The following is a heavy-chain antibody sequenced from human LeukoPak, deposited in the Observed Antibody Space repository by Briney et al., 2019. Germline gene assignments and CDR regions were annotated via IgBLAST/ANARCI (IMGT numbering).Heavy chain of an antibody. CDR2: ISWDSGNT. D-gene: IGHD6-13*01. V-gene: IGHV3-43D*03. Sequence: GGSLRLSCAASGFNFSSYAMSWVRQAPGKGLEWVSLISWDSGNTYYADSVRGRFTISRDNSKNSLSLQVNSLRAEDTALYYCAKGPGAAVGKRYIQHWGQGTLVTVSS. J-gene: IGHJ1*01. CDR1: GFNFSSYA. CDR3: AKGPGAAVGKRYIQH.